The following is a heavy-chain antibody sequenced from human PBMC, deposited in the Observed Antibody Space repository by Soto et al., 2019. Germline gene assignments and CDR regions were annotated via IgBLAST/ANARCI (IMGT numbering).Heavy chain of an antibody. Sequence: QLQLEESGPGLVKPSETLSLTCTVSGGSISSSSDYWAWIRQPPGKGLEWIGSIYYSGSTYYNPSLRSRVTISVDTSKKQCSLKVSSVTAADTAVYYCARRGSGPTPFFAYWGQGTLVTVSS. V-gene: IGHV4-39*01. D-gene: IGHD6-19*01. CDR3: ARRGSGPTPFFAY. J-gene: IGHJ4*02. CDR1: GGSISSSSDY. CDR2: IYYSGST.